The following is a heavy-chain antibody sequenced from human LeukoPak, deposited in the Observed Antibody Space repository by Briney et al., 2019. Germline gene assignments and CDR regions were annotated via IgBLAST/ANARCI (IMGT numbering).Heavy chain of an antibody. CDR3: ARTIVEDAFDI. V-gene: IGHV4-39*07. J-gene: IGHJ3*02. D-gene: IGHD3-22*01. CDR2: IYYSGST. CDR1: GGSISSSSYY. Sequence: SETLSLTCTVSGGSISSSSYYWGWIRQPPGKGLEWIGSIYYSGSTYYNPSLKSRVTISVDTSKNQFSLKLSSVTAADTAVYYCARTIVEDAFDIWGQGTMVTVSS.